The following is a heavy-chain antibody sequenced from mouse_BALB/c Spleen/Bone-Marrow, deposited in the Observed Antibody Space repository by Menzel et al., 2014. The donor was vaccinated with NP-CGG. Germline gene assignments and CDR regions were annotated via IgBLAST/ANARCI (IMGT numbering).Heavy chain of an antibody. CDR2: IRNKANGYTT. J-gene: IGHJ2*01. CDR1: GFTFTDYY. CDR3: ARALIVFDY. V-gene: IGHV7-3*02. Sequence: DVKLVESGGGLVQPGGSLRLSCATSGFTFTDYYMSWVRQPPGKALEWLGFIRNKANGYTTEYSASVKGRFTISRDNSQGILYLQMNTLRAEDSATYYCARALIVFDYWGQGTTLTVSS.